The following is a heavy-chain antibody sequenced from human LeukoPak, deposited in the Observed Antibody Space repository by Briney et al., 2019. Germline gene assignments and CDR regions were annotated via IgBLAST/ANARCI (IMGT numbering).Heavy chain of an antibody. D-gene: IGHD6-19*01. V-gene: IGHV3-21*01. CDR2: ISSSSSYI. Sequence: GGSLRLPCAASGFTFSSYSMNWVRQAPGKGLEWVSSISSSSSYIYYADSVKGRFTISRDNAKNSLYLQMNSLRAEDTAVYYCAFSSGWHLGDIWGQGTMVTVSS. CDR1: GFTFSSYS. CDR3: AFSSGWHLGDI. J-gene: IGHJ3*02.